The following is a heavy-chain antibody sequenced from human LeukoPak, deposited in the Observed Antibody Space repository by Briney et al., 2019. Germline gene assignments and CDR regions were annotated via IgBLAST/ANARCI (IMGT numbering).Heavy chain of an antibody. CDR3: ARGRRRGILTTFYGDFDY. J-gene: IGHJ4*02. Sequence: PGGSLRLPCAASGFNFNTYTIHWVRQAPGKGLEWVATISYDGKDDYYADSVKGRFTISRDNSENTVYLQLNNLRLEDTAVYYCARGRRRGILTTFYGDFDYWGQGTLVTVSS. D-gene: IGHD2/OR15-2a*01. CDR1: GFNFNTYT. V-gene: IGHV3-30*04. CDR2: ISYDGKDD.